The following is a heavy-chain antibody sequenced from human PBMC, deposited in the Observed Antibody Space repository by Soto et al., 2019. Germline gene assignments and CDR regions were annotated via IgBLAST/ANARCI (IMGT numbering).Heavy chain of an antibody. V-gene: IGHV1-69*06. Sequence: SVQVSCKASGGTFSSYAISWVRQAPGQGLEWMGGIIPIFGTANYAQKFQGRVTITADKSTSTAYMELSSLRSEDTAVYYCARGFCPHNHYYGMDVWGQGTTVTVSS. CDR3: ARGFCPHNHYYGMDV. J-gene: IGHJ6*02. CDR1: GGTFSSYA. CDR2: IIPIFGTA. D-gene: IGHD1-1*01.